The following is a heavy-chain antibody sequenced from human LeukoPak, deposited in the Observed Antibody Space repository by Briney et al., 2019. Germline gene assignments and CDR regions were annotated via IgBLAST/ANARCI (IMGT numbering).Heavy chain of an antibody. J-gene: IGHJ5*02. V-gene: IGHV1-18*04. CDR2: ISAYNGNT. D-gene: IGHD6-19*01. CDR3: AGTIAVTGTNWFDP. Sequence: ASVKVSCKASGYTFTSYGISWVRQAPGQGLEWMGWISAYNGNTNYAQKLQGRVTMTTDTSTSTAYMELRSLRSDDTAVYYCAGTIAVTGTNWFDPWGQGTLVTVSS. CDR1: GYTFTSYG.